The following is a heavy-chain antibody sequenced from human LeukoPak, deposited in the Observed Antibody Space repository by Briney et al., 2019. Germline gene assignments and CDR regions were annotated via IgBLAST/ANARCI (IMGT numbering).Heavy chain of an antibody. Sequence: GGSLRLSCAASGFTFSSYAMSWVRQAPGKGLEWVSAISSSGGGTYYADSVKGRFTISRDNSKNTLYLQMNSLRAEDTAVYYCAKARFLEWLPFDYWGQGTLVTVSS. CDR3: AKARFLEWLPFDY. J-gene: IGHJ4*02. D-gene: IGHD3-3*01. CDR2: ISSSGGGT. V-gene: IGHV3-23*01. CDR1: GFTFSSYA.